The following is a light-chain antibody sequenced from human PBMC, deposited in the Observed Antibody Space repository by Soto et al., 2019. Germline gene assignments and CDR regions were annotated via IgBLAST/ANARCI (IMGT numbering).Light chain of an antibody. CDR1: SSDVGSYNL. J-gene: IGLJ1*01. Sequence: QSVLTQPASVSGSPGQSITISCTGTSSDVGSYNLVSWYQQHPGKAPKLMINEGSKRPSGVSNRFSGSKSGNTASLTISGLQAEDEADYYCCSYAGSRRVFGTGTKLTVL. CDR3: CSYAGSRRV. CDR2: EGS. V-gene: IGLV2-23*01.